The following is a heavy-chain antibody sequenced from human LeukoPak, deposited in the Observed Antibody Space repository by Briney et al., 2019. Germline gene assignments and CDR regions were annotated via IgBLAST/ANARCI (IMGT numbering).Heavy chain of an antibody. CDR3: AKEGRATVTTPNYFDY. CDR1: RFTFSSYA. J-gene: IGHJ4*02. CDR2: ISGTGGST. V-gene: IGHV3-23*01. Sequence: GGSLRLSCAASRFTFSSYAMSWVRQAPGKGLEWVSAISGTGGSTYYADSVKGRLTISRDNSKNTLYLQMNSLRAEDTAVYYCAKEGRATVTTPNYFDYWGQGTLVTVSS. D-gene: IGHD4-17*01.